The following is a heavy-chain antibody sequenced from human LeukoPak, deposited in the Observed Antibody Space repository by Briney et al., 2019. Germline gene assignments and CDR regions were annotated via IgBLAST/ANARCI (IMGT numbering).Heavy chain of an antibody. CDR1: GFTFSNYW. J-gene: IGHJ4*02. V-gene: IGHV3-7*01. CDR2: IKRDGSEK. CDR3: ASVISSSWYVFDY. D-gene: IGHD6-13*01. Sequence: QSGGSLRLSCAASGFTFSNYWMSWVRQAPGKGLEWVANIKRDGSEKYYVDSVKGRFTISRDNAKNSLYLQMNSLRAEDTAVYYCASVISSSWYVFDYWGQGTLVTVSS.